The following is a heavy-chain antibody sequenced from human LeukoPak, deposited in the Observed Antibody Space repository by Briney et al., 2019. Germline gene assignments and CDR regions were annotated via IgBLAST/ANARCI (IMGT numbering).Heavy chain of an antibody. CDR2: MYSSGST. J-gene: IGHJ4*02. Sequence: PSETLSLTCTVSGGSINSYYWTWIRQSAGKGLEWIGRMYSSGSTNYNPSLKSRVSMSVDTSKNQFSAKLTSVTAADTAVYYCARGGKATVVTMWGQGILVTVSS. V-gene: IGHV4-4*07. CDR3: ARGGKATVVTM. D-gene: IGHD4-23*01. CDR1: GGSINSYY.